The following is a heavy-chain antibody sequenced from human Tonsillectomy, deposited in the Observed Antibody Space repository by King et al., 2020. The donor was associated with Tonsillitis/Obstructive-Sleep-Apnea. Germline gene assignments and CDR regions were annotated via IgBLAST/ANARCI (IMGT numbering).Heavy chain of an antibody. Sequence: QLVQSGGGLVQPGGSLRLSCAASGFTFSSYSMNWVRQAAGKGLEWVSYISISSSTIYYDASVKGRFTISRDNAKNSLYLQMNSLRDEDTAVYYCARDTSDSSSYYFDYWGQGTLVTVSS. V-gene: IGHV3-48*02. CDR3: ARDTSDSSSYYFDY. D-gene: IGHD6-6*01. CDR1: GFTFSSYS. J-gene: IGHJ4*02. CDR2: ISISSSTI.